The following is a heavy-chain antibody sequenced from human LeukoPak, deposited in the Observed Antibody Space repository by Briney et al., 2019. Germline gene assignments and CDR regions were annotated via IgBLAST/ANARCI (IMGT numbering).Heavy chain of an antibody. CDR2: IYDDGST. V-gene: IGHV3-66*02. CDR1: GFTVSSNY. D-gene: IGHD5-18*01. CDR3: ARGDRQPSPLDV. Sequence: GGSLRLSCAASGFTVSSNYMSWVRQAPGKGLEWVSVIYDDGSTYYADSVKGRFTMSRDNSKNTLYLQMNSLRAEDTAVYYCARGDRQPSPLDVWGRGTTVPVSS. J-gene: IGHJ6*04.